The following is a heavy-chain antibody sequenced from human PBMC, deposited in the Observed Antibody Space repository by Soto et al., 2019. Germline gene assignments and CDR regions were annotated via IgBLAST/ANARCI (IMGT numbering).Heavy chain of an antibody. CDR1: GFTFSSYA. D-gene: IGHD6-19*01. CDR3: ATRGSGGYYDY. CDR2: ISGSGDST. V-gene: IGHV3-23*01. Sequence: EVQLLESGGGLVQPGGSLRLSCAASGFTFSSYAMRWVRQASGEGLEWVSAISGSGDSTYYADSVKGRLTTPSDNHKNALYLKMRSLRAEDTAVDYCATRGSGGYYDYWGQGTLVTVSS. J-gene: IGHJ4*02.